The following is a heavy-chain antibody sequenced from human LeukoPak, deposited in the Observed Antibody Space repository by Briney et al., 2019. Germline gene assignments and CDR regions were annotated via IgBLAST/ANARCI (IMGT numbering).Heavy chain of an antibody. CDR2: INHSGST. Sequence: PSETLSLTCAVYGGSFSGYYWSWIRQPPGKGLEWIGEINHSGSTNYNPSLKSRVTISVDTSKNQFSLKLSSVTAADTAVYYCARQEGMVRGVIQNNWFDPWGQGTLVTVSS. CDR3: ARQEGMVRGVIQNNWFDP. J-gene: IGHJ5*02. V-gene: IGHV4-34*01. CDR1: GGSFSGYY. D-gene: IGHD3-10*01.